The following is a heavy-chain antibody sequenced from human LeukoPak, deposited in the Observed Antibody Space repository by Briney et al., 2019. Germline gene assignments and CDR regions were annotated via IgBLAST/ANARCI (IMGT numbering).Heavy chain of an antibody. CDR3: AKEAQRRALDY. J-gene: IGHJ4*02. D-gene: IGHD6-6*01. CDR2: ISYDGSNK. CDR1: GFTFSSYG. Sequence: GGSLRLSCAASGFTFSSYGMHWVRQAPDKGLEWVAVISYDGSNKYYADSVKGRFTISRDNSKNTLYLQMNSLRAEDTAVYYCAKEAQRRALDYWGQGTLVTVSS. V-gene: IGHV3-30*18.